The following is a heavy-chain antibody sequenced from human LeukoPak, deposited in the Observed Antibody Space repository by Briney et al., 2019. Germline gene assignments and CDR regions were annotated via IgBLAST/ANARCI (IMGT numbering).Heavy chain of an antibody. V-gene: IGHV4-38-2*02. D-gene: IGHD3-22*01. CDR1: DYSISSGYY. Sequence: SETLSLTCNVSDYSISSGYYWGWIRQPPGKGPEWIGSIYDSGSTYYNPSLKSRVTLSVDTSKNQISLKLSSVTAADTAVYYCARASYSYDINGWVPFDYWGQGTLVTVSS. CDR2: IYDSGST. CDR3: ARASYSYDINGWVPFDY. J-gene: IGHJ4*02.